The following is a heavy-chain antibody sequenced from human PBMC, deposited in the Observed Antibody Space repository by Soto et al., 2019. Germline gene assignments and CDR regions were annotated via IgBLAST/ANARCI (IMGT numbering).Heavy chain of an antibody. D-gene: IGHD5-12*01. CDR1: GYSFTSYW. CDR3: ARRIREMATPGYCFDP. CDR2: IYPGDSDT. J-gene: IGHJ5*02. Sequence: GESLKISCKSSGYSFTSYWIGWVRQMPGKGLEWIGIIYPGDSDTKYSPSFQGQVTISADKSISTAYLHWSSLKASDTAMYYCARRIREMATPGYCFDPWGQGTLVTVSS. V-gene: IGHV5-51*01.